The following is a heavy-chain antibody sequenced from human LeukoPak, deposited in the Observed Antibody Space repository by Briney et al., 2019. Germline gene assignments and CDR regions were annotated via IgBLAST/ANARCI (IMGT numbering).Heavy chain of an antibody. CDR3: ARSDGSIAAASMDV. CDR2: INPNSGGT. V-gene: IGHV1-2*02. D-gene: IGHD6-6*01. J-gene: IGHJ6*02. CDR1: GYTFTGYY. Sequence: ASVKVSCKASGYTFTGYYMHWVRQAPGQGLEWMGWINPNSGGTNYAQKFQGRVTMTRDTSISTAYMELSRLRSDDTAVYYCARSDGSIAAASMDVWGQGTTVTVSS.